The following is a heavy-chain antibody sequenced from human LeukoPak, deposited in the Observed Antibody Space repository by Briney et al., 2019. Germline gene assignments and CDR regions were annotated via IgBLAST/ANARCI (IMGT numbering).Heavy chain of an antibody. D-gene: IGHD6-19*01. V-gene: IGHV5-10-1*01. CDR1: GYSFTTYW. Sequence: KPGESLKISCKGSGYSFTTYWISWVRQMPGKGLEWMGRIDPSDSYTNYSPSFQGHVTISADKSISTAYLQWSSLKASDTAMYYCARPHGARQRLVLWGQGTLVTVSS. CDR2: IDPSDSYT. J-gene: IGHJ4*02. CDR3: ARPHGARQRLVL.